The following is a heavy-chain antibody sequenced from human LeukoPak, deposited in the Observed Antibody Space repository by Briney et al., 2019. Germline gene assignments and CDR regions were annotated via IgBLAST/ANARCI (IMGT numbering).Heavy chain of an antibody. J-gene: IGHJ5*02. V-gene: IGHV3-23*01. D-gene: IGHD5-18*01. CDR3: AERGYSYGLNWFDP. CDR2: ISGSGGST. Sequence: GGSLRLSGAAPGFTLSGNAMSGVRQAPGKGREGVSAISGSGGSTYYADSVKGRFTISRDNSKNTLYLQMNSLRAEDAAVYYCAERGYSYGLNWFDPWGQGTLVTVSS. CDR1: GFTLSGNA.